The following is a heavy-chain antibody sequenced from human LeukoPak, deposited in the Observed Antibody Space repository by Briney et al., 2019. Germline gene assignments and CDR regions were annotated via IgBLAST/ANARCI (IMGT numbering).Heavy chain of an antibody. D-gene: IGHD3-10*01. CDR3: AREWSGFGELPDY. J-gene: IGHJ4*02. V-gene: IGHV3-74*01. Sequence: GGSLRLSCAASGFTFDDYGMSWVRQTSGKGLEWVSRINSDGSSTSYADSVKGRFTISRDNAKNTLYLQMNSLRVEDTAVYYCAREWSGFGELPDYWGQGTLVTVSS. CDR2: INSDGSST. CDR1: GFTFDDYG.